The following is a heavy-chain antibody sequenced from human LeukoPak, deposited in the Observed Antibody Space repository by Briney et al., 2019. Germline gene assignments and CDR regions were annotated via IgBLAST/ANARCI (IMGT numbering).Heavy chain of an antibody. D-gene: IGHD3-22*01. Sequence: SETLSLTCTVSGGSISISSDYWGWIRQPPGKGLEWIGDIYYSGTTNYNPSLKSRVTMSVDTSKNQFSLKLNSATAADTAVYYCARLEDSSGYYSYWGQGTLVTVSS. CDR2: IYYSGTT. CDR1: GGSISISSDY. J-gene: IGHJ4*02. CDR3: ARLEDSSGYYSY. V-gene: IGHV4-39*01.